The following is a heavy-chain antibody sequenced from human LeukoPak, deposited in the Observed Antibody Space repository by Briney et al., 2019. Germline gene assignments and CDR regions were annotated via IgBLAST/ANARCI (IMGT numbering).Heavy chain of an antibody. CDR1: GGSISSYY. V-gene: IGHV4-59*01. D-gene: IGHD2-21*02. Sequence: SETLSLTCTVSGGSISSYYWSWIRQPPGKGLEWIGYIYYSGSTNYNPSLKSRVTISVDTSKNQFSLKLSSVTAADTAVYYCARDSCGGDCYPPRGMDVWGQGTTVTVSS. CDR3: ARDSCGGDCYPPRGMDV. CDR2: IYYSGST. J-gene: IGHJ6*02.